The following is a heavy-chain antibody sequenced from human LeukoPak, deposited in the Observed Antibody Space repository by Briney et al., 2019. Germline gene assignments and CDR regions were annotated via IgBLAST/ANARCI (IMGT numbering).Heavy chain of an antibody. CDR2: ISGSGGST. Sequence: GGSLRLSCAASGFTFSSYAMSWVRQAPGKGLEWVSAISGSGGSTYYADSVKGRFTISRDNSKNTLYLQMNSLRAEDTAVYYCAKEAPPYYYDSSGYYFEYFQHWGQGTLVTVSS. V-gene: IGHV3-23*01. CDR1: GFTFSSYA. CDR3: AKEAPPYYYDSSGYYFEYFQH. J-gene: IGHJ1*01. D-gene: IGHD3-22*01.